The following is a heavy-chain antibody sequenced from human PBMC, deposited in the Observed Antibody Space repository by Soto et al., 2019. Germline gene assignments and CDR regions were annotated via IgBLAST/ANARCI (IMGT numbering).Heavy chain of an antibody. CDR3: ATERVTMVRGVITYYYGLGV. V-gene: IGHV4-59*01. CDR2: IYKSGST. J-gene: IGHJ6*02. Sequence: QAQLQESGPGLVKPSETLSLTCTVSGGSISSDYWSWIRQPPGKGLEWIGYIYKSGSTNYNPSLKSRVTISMDTSKKQFSLKLSSVTAADTAVYYCATERVTMVRGVITYYYGLGVWGQGTTVTVSS. D-gene: IGHD3-10*01. CDR1: GGSISSDY.